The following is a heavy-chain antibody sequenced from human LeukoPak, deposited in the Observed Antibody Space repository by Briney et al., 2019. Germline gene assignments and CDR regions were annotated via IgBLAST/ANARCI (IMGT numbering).Heavy chain of an antibody. V-gene: IGHV3-30*02. CDR3: ARIDVDTATDFDY. D-gene: IGHD5-18*01. Sequence: PGGSLRLSCAASGFTFSSYGMHWVRQAPGKGLEWVALIRYDGSNKYYADSVKGRFTISRDNSKNTLYLQMNSLRAEDTAVYYCARIDVDTATDFDYWGQGTLVTVSS. CDR2: IRYDGSNK. J-gene: IGHJ4*02. CDR1: GFTFSSYG.